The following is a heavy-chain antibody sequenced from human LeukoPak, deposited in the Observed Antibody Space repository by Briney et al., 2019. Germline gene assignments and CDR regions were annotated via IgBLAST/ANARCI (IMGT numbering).Heavy chain of an antibody. V-gene: IGHV3-30-3*01. Sequence: GGSLRLSCAASGFTFSNYAMHWVRQGLVKGLESMAVVSHDGIQTYYADSVKGRFTISRDNSKSTLFLQMNSLRAEDTAVYYCARDGGGGYNQIDFWSQGTLVTVSS. CDR1: GFTFSNYA. CDR2: VSHDGIQT. D-gene: IGHD5-24*01. J-gene: IGHJ4*02. CDR3: ARDGGGGYNQIDF.